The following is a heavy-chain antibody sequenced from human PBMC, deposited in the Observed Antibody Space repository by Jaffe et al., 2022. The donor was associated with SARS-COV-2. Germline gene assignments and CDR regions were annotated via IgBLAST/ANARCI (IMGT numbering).Heavy chain of an antibody. V-gene: IGHV1-69*02. Sequence: QVQLVQSGADVKKPGSSVKVSCKASGGTFSNYTINWVRQAPGQGLEWMGRIIPILGIANYAQNFQGRLTITADKSTSTAYMELSSLRSEDTAVYYCASPKGREPCFDYWGQGTLVTVSS. J-gene: IGHJ4*02. CDR1: GGTFSNYT. CDR2: IIPILGIA. CDR3: ASPKGREPCFDY.